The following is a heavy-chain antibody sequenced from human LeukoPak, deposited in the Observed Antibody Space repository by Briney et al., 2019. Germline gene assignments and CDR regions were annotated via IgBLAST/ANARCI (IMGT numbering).Heavy chain of an antibody. CDR1: GFTFSSYG. CDR3: ARGSSAVKY. V-gene: IGHV3-23*01. CDR2: ITATADVT. Sequence: GGSLRLSCAASGFTFSSYGMSWVRQAPGKGLQWVSAITATADVTYYTDAVKGRFIISRDNSKNTLYLQMNSLRVDDTAMCYCARGSSAVKYWGQGTLVDVSS. J-gene: IGHJ4*02. D-gene: IGHD6-25*01.